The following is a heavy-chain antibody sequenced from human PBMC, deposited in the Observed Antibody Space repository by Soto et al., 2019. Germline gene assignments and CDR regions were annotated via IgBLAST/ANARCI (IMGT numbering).Heavy chain of an antibody. D-gene: IGHD1-26*01. CDR3: ARGYSGSYYAGRYFDY. CDR1: GGSISSGGYY. V-gene: IGHV4-31*03. J-gene: IGHJ4*02. CDR2: IYYSGST. Sequence: TLSLTGPVSGGSISSGGYYWSWIRQHPGKGLEWIGYIYYSGSTYYNPSLKSRVTISVDTSKNQFSLKLSSVTAADTAVYYCARGYSGSYYAGRYFDYWGQGTLVTVYS.